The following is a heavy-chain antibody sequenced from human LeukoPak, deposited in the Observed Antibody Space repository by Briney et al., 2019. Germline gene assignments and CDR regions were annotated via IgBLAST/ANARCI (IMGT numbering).Heavy chain of an antibody. CDR1: GGTFSSYA. J-gene: IGHJ6*03. CDR2: IIPIFGTA. Sequence: GASVKVSCKASGGTFSSYAISWVRQAPGQGLEWMGGIIPIFGTANYAQKFQGRVTITTDESTSTAYMELSSLRSEDTAVYYCARGGGGTNYYYYYYMDVWGKGTTVTVSS. D-gene: IGHD3-16*01. CDR3: ARGGGGTNYYYYYYMDV. V-gene: IGHV1-69*05.